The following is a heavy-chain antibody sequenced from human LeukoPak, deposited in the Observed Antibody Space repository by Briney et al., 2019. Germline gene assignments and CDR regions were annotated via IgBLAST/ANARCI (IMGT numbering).Heavy chain of an antibody. D-gene: IGHD5-24*01. CDR2: IIPILGIA. CDR1: GYTFTSYA. V-gene: IGHV1-69*04. CDR3: ATFPGDGFDY. J-gene: IGHJ4*02. Sequence: SVKVSCKASGYTFTSYAISWVRQAPGQGLEWMGRIIPILGIANYAQKFQGRVTITADKSTSTAYMELSSLRSEDTAVYYCATFPGDGFDYWGQGTLVTVSS.